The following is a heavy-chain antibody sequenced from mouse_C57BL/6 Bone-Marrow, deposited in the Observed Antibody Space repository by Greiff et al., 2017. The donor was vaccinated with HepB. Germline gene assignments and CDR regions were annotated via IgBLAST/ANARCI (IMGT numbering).Heavy chain of an antibody. CDR3: AQIYYYGSRGAMDY. Sequence: QVQLQQPGAELVKPGASVKLSCKASGYTFTSYWMHWVKQRPGQGLEWIGMIHPNSGSTNYNEKFKSKATLTVDKSSSTAYMQLSRLTSEDSAVYYCAQIYYYGSRGAMDYWGQGTSVTVSS. CDR1: GYTFTSYW. J-gene: IGHJ4*01. V-gene: IGHV1-64*01. CDR2: IHPNSGST. D-gene: IGHD1-1*01.